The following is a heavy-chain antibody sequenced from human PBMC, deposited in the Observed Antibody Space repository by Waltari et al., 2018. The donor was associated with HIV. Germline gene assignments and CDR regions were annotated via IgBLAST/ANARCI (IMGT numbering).Heavy chain of an antibody. Sequence: EVQLVESGGGLVKPGGSLRLSCAASGFTFSNAWMSWVRQAPGKGLEWVGRIKSKTDGGTTDYAAPVKGRFTISRDDSKNTLYLQMNSLKTEDTAVYYCTTGWVWSYSSGWYVQMRDYWGQGTLVTVSS. D-gene: IGHD6-19*01. CDR3: TTGWVWSYSSGWYVQMRDY. CDR1: GFTFSNAW. J-gene: IGHJ4*02. V-gene: IGHV3-15*01. CDR2: IKSKTDGGTT.